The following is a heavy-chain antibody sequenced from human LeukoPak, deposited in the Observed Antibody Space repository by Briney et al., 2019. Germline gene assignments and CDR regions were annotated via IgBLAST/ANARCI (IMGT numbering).Heavy chain of an antibody. Sequence: GGSLRLSCAASGFTFNWMHWVRQAPGKGLVWVSRINRDGSSTNHADSVKGRFTISRDNAKNTLYLQMNSLRAEDMAVYYCARVEALYCGGDCSPDYWGQGTLVTVSS. CDR3: ARVEALYCGGDCSPDY. V-gene: IGHV3-74*01. CDR2: INRDGSST. J-gene: IGHJ4*02. CDR1: GFTFNW. D-gene: IGHD2-21*02.